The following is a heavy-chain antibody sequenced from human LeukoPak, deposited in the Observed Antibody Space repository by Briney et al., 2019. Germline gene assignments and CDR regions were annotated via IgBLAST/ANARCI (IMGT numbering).Heavy chain of an antibody. V-gene: IGHV3-23*01. CDR1: GGSISSSSYY. CDR3: AKMYGPSED. J-gene: IGHJ4*02. Sequence: ETLSLTCTVSGGSISSSSYYWGWIRQPPGKGLEWVSSISETGAGTYYADSVKGRFTISRDNSKNTLHLQLKSLRAEDAAVYYCAKMYGPSEDWGQGTLVTVPS. D-gene: IGHD2-8*01. CDR2: ISETGAGT.